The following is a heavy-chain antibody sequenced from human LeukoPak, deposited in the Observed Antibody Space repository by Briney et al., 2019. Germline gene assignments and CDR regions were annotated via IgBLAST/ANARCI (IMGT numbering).Heavy chain of an antibody. V-gene: IGHV4-30-4*01. J-gene: IGHJ4*02. Sequence: SQTLSLTCTVSGGSISSGDYYWTWIRQPPGKGLERIGYIYYSGSTYYSPSLKSRATISVDTSKNEFSLRLRSVTAADTAVYYCARGLGSSWYGDWGQGTLVTVSS. CDR1: GGSISSGDYY. CDR2: IYYSGST. CDR3: ARGLGSSWYGD. D-gene: IGHD6-13*01.